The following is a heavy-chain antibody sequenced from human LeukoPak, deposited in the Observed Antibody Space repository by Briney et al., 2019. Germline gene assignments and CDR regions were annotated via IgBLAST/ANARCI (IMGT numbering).Heavy chain of an antibody. Sequence: WGTLTLSCAHYGCTHHSYGLTTVPPATGQRLPWVSSISSSSSYIYYADSVKGPFPNSRDNAKNPLYLQMNTLRAEDTAVYYCARDCSSTSWGFDPWGQGTLVTVSS. CDR2: ISSSSSYI. J-gene: IGHJ5*02. V-gene: IGHV3-21*01. CDR1: GCTHHSYG. CDR3: ARDCSSTSWGFDP. D-gene: IGHD2-2*01.